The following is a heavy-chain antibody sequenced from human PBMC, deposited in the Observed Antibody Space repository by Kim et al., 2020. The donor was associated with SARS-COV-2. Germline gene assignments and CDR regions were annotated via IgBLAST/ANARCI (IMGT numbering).Heavy chain of an antibody. D-gene: IGHD2-21*02. Sequence: SLKSRVTISVDTSKNQFSLKLSSVTAADTAVYYCARGGVTATYYYYGMDVWGQGTTVTVSS. V-gene: IGHV4-34*01. J-gene: IGHJ6*02. CDR3: ARGGVTATYYYYGMDV.